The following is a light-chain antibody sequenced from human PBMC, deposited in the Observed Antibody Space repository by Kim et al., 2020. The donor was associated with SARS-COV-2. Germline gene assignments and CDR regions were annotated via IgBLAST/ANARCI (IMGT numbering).Light chain of an antibody. Sequence: SGPTACTTTKGDVRGYYYVTWYQQRPSQAPDLMIYGRSNRPSGVPDRFSGSKSGNTASLTVSGPQAEDEGDYYCNSCAGGDNFVFGGGTKLTVL. J-gene: IGLJ2*01. V-gene: IGLV2-8*01. CDR1: KGDVRGYYY. CDR2: GRS. CDR3: NSCAGGDNFV.